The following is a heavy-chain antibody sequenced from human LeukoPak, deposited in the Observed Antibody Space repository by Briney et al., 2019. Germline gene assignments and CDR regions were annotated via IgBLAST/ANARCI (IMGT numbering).Heavy chain of an antibody. V-gene: IGHV3-30*02. J-gene: IGHJ5*02. CDR2: IQYDERNK. CDR3: VKDYGTRGTGGAYLDA. CDR1: GFTFSNYG. Sequence: PGRSLRLSCAASGFTFSNYGKHWVRQAPGKGLEWMTFIQYDERNKKYADSVKGRFTISRDNSKNTLYLQMNSLRTEDTAIYYCVKDYGTRGTGGAYLDAWGQGTLVTVSS. D-gene: IGHD1-1*01.